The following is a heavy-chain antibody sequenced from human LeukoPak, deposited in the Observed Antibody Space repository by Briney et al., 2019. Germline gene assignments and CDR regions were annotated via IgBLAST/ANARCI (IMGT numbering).Heavy chain of an antibody. CDR1: GFTFSSYS. V-gene: IGHV3-23*01. CDR2: FSVSDKTT. D-gene: IGHD6-19*01. CDR3: ARRSGIAVAGAFDY. Sequence: GGSLRLSCAASGFTFSSYSMSWVRQAPGKGLEWVSGFSVSDKTTYYADSVKGRFTISRDNSKNTLYLQMNSLRAEDTAVYYCARRSGIAVAGAFDYWGQGTLVTVSS. J-gene: IGHJ4*02.